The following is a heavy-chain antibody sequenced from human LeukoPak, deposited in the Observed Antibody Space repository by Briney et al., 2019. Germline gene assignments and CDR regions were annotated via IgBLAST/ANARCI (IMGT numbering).Heavy chain of an antibody. J-gene: IGHJ6*03. Sequence: GGSLRLSCAASGFTFSSYNMNWVRQTLGQGLEWVSSITSGSSHIYYADSVKGRFTISRDNAKSSLYLQMNSLRAKNTAVYYCARDPYSGSYGADYYYYMDVWGKGTTVTISS. V-gene: IGHV3-21*01. CDR2: ITSGSSHI. D-gene: IGHD1-26*01. CDR1: GFTFSSYN. CDR3: ARDPYSGSYGADYYYYMDV.